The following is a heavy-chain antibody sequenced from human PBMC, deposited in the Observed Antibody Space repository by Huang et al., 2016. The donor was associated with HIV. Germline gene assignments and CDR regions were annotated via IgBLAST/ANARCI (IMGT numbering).Heavy chain of an antibody. J-gene: IGHJ5*02. CDR1: GDSVSSHY. CDR3: VRDQGRLAVGGIDNWFDP. Sequence: QVRLQESGPGLVKPSETLSLSCTVSGDSVSSHYWGWIRPPPGKGLEWIGTVCDSETTKYNPGLKSRSTIAVDTSKNGFSLNITCVSAADTAMYFCVRDQGRLAVGGIDNWFDPWGQGALVTVSS. V-gene: IGHV4-59*02. D-gene: IGHD6-19*01. CDR2: VCDSETT.